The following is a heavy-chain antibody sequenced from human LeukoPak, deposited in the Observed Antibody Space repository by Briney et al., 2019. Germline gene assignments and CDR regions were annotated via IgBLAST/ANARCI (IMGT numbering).Heavy chain of an antibody. J-gene: IGHJ4*02. Sequence: SETLSLTCTVSGGSISSYYWSWIRQPPGKGLEWTGYIYYSGSTNYNPSLKSRVTISVDTSKNQFSLKLSSVTAADTAVYYCARGRYDSSGYSFDYWGQGTLVTVSS. CDR3: ARGRYDSSGYSFDY. D-gene: IGHD3-22*01. CDR1: GGSISSYY. CDR2: IYYSGST. V-gene: IGHV4-59*01.